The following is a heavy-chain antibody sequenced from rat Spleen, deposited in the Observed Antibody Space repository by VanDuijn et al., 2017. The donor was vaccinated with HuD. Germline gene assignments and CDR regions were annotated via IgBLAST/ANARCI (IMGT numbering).Heavy chain of an antibody. CDR2: IHTGGGYT. J-gene: IGHJ3*01. CDR3: ARQGVFDY. Sequence: EVQLVESGGGLVQPGRSLKLSCAASGFSFSKFGMAWVRQAPTKGLEWVASIHTGGGYTYYRDAVKGRFTISRDNAKNTLYLQLSSLMSEYTALYYCARQGVFDYWGQGTLVTVSS. CDR1: GFSFSKFG. V-gene: IGHV5S13*01.